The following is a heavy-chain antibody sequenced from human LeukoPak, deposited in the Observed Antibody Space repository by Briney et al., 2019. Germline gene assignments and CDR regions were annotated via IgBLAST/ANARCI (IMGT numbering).Heavy chain of an antibody. V-gene: IGHV4-31*03. J-gene: IGHJ4*02. CDR3: ARHTTVVPPHYFDY. Sequence: NSSETLSLTCTVSGGSISSGGYYWSWIRQHPGKGLEWIGYIYYSGSTYYNPSLKSRVTISVDTSKNQFSLKLSSVTAADTAVYYCARHTTVVPPHYFDYWGQGTLVTVSS. CDR1: GGSISSGGYY. D-gene: IGHD4-23*01. CDR2: IYYSGST.